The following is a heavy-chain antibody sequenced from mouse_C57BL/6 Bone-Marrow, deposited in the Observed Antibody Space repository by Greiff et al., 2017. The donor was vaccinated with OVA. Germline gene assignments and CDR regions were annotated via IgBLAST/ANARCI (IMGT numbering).Heavy chain of an antibody. CDR1: GYTFTSYW. V-gene: IGHV1-72*01. CDR3: ARGIYYYGSSAAWFAY. Sequence: VQLQQPGAELVKPGASVKLSCKASGYTFTSYWMHWVKQRPGRGLEWIGRIDPNSGGTKYNEKFKSKATLTVDKPSSPAYMQLSSLTSEDSAVYYGARGIYYYGSSAAWFAYWGQGTLVTVSA. D-gene: IGHD1-1*01. J-gene: IGHJ3*01. CDR2: IDPNSGGT.